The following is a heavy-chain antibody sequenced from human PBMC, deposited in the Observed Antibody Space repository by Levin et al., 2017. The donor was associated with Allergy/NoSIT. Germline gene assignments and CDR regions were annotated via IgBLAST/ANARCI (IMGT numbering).Heavy chain of an antibody. CDR1: GFSFSSYN. V-gene: IGHV3-21*01. J-gene: IGHJ6*02. D-gene: IGHD2-2*01. Sequence: GESLKISCAASGFSFSSYNMNWVRQAPGKGLEWVSSISSRSSYIYYADSVKGRFTISRDNARNSLYLQMNSLRAEDTAVYYCARDSGASSTSLVSYGMDVWGQGTTVTVSS. CDR2: ISSRSSYI. CDR3: ARDSGASSTSLVSYGMDV.